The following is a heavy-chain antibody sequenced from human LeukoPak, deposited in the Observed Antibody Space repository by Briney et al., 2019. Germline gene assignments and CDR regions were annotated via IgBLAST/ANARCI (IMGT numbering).Heavy chain of an antibody. Sequence: AGGSLRLSCAASGFTFSSYSMNWARQAPGKGLEWVSSISSSSSYIYYADSVKGRFTISRDNAKNSLYLQMNSLRAEDTAVYYCAREGIAAAGTYYYYGMDVWGKGTTVTVSS. V-gene: IGHV3-21*01. CDR1: GFTFSSYS. D-gene: IGHD6-13*01. CDR2: ISSSSSYI. J-gene: IGHJ6*04. CDR3: AREGIAAAGTYYYYGMDV.